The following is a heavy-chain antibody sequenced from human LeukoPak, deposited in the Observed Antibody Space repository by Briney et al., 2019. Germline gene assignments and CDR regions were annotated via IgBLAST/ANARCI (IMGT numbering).Heavy chain of an antibody. CDR2: IYYSGTT. J-gene: IGHJ4*02. D-gene: IGHD3/OR15-3a*01. CDR1: GGSISGYY. Sequence: SETLSLTCTVSGGSISGYYWSWIRQPPGKGLEWIAFIYYSGTTNYNPSLKSRVTISLDTSKNQLSLKLISVTAADTAVYYCARQTGSGLFILPGGQGTLVTVSS. CDR3: ARQTGSGLFILP. V-gene: IGHV4-59*01.